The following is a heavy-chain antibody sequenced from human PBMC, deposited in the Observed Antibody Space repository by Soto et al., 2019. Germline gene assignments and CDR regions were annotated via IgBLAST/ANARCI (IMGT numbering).Heavy chain of an antibody. J-gene: IGHJ4*02. V-gene: IGHV3-23*01. CDR2: ISGSGGTT. CDR1: GFTFSNYA. Sequence: GGSLRLSCAASGFTFSNYAMSWVRQAPGKGLEWVSAISGSGGTTYYGDSVKGRFTVSRDNSKNTLYLQMNSLRAEDTAVYYCANGALIVGDFDYWGQGTLVTVSS. D-gene: IGHD1-26*01. CDR3: ANGALIVGDFDY.